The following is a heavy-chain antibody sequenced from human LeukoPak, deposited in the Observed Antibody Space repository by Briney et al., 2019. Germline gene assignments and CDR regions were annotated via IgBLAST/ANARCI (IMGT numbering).Heavy chain of an antibody. D-gene: IGHD6-13*01. CDR3: ARDGYSAYYYGMDV. V-gene: IGHV4-61*01. CDR2: IYYSGST. J-gene: IGHJ6*02. CDR1: GGSVNSGSYY. Sequence: SETLSLTCTVSGGSVNSGSYYWSWIRQPPGKGLEWIGYIYYSGSTKYNPSLKSRVTILVDTSKNQFSLKLSSVTAADTAVYYCARDGYSAYYYGMDVWGQGTTVTVSS.